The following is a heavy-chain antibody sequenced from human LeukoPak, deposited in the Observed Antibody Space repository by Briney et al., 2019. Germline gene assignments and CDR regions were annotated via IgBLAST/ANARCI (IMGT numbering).Heavy chain of an antibody. D-gene: IGHD6-19*01. J-gene: IGHJ4*02. CDR1: GFTFSSYS. V-gene: IGHV3-21*01. Sequence: GGSLRLSCAASGFTFSSYSMNWVRQAPGKGLEWVSSISSSSSYIYYADSVKGRFTISRDNAKNSLYLQMNSLRAKDTAVYYCARMSGAVAGYWGQGTLVTVSS. CDR3: ARMSGAVAGY. CDR2: ISSSSSYI.